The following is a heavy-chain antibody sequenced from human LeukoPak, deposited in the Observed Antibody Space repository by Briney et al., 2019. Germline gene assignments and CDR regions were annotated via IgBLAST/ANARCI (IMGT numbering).Heavy chain of an antibody. J-gene: IGHJ5*02. CDR2: NYPGDSGT. V-gene: IGHV5-51*01. CDR1: GYSFTFYW. D-gene: IGHD3-22*01. CDR3: ARHSPAVGYYDSSGYYSWLDP. Sequence: GESLKISCKGSGYSFTFYWNGCVRHMPAKSREWMGINYPGDSGTRYSPSFQGQVTISADKSISTAYLQWSSTKASDTAMYYGARHSPAVGYYDSSGYYSWLDPWGQGTGVTVSA.